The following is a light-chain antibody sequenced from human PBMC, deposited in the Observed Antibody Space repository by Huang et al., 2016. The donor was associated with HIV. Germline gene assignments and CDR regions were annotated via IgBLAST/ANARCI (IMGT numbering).Light chain of an antibody. CDR2: GIF. J-gene: IGKJ5*01. CDR1: QDISIA. CDR3: QQYISFPIT. Sequence: DIQLTQSPPSLSASVGDRVTITCRARQDISIAVAWFQQKPGKAPKSLIFGIFKVQGGVPSRFSGSGSGTDFTLTINGLQPEDFATYYCQQYISFPITFGQGTRLDIE. V-gene: IGKV1-16*01.